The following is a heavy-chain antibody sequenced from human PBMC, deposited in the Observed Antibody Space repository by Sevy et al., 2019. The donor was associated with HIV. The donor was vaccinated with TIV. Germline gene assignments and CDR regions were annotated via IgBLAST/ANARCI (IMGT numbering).Heavy chain of an antibody. CDR2: IYYNGRT. V-gene: IGHV4-59*01. CDR3: ARAYSEYYYGMDV. CDR1: GVSISGYY. D-gene: IGHD4-4*01. J-gene: IGHJ6*02. Sequence: SETLSLTCSVSGVSISGYYWSWIRQPPGKGLEWIGYIYYNGRTNYKPSLKSRVTISVDTSKNQFSLKVNSVTAADTAVYYCARAYSEYYYGMDVWGQRTSVTVSS.